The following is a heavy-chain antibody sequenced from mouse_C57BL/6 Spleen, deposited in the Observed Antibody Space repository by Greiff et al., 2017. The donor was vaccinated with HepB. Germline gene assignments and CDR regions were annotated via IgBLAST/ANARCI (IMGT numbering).Heavy chain of an antibody. CDR3: ASDYGSQYYFDY. J-gene: IGHJ2*01. CDR1: GFTFSDYG. Sequence: EVKLMESGGGLVKPGGSLKLSCAASGFTFSDYGMHWVRQAPEKGLEWVAYISSGSSTIYYADTVKGRFTISRDNAKNTLFLQMTSLRSEDTAMYYCASDYGSQYYFDYWGQGTTLTVSS. CDR2: ISSGSSTI. D-gene: IGHD1-1*01. V-gene: IGHV5-17*01.